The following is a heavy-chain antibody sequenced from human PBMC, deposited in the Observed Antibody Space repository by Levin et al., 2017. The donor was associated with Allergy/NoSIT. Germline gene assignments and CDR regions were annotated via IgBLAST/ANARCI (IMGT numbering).Heavy chain of an antibody. CDR2: IYYSGSSYYGST. D-gene: IGHD3-3*01. V-gene: IGHV4-30-4*01. Sequence: KASETLSLTCTVSGGSISSAEFSWSWLRQPPGKGLEWIGYIYYSGSSYYGSTYYNPSLKNRLSISVDTSKNQFSLKLTSVTAADTAVYYCARKVEGLEWLFHWFDPWGQGTLVTVSS. J-gene: IGHJ5*02. CDR1: GGSISSAEFS. CDR3: ARKVEGLEWLFHWFDP.